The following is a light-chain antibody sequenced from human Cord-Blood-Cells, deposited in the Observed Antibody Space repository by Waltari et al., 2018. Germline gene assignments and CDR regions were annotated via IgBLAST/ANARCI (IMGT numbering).Light chain of an antibody. CDR2: SNN. V-gene: IGLV1-44*01. CDR3: AAWDDSLNGWV. CDR1: SSNIGSNT. J-gene: IGLJ3*02. Sequence: QSVLTQPPSASGTPGQRVTISCSGSSSNIGSNTVNWYQQLPGTAPKPLIYSNNRRSSEVPDRFSGSTSGTSASLAISGLQSEDEADYYCAAWDDSLNGWVFGGGTKLTVL.